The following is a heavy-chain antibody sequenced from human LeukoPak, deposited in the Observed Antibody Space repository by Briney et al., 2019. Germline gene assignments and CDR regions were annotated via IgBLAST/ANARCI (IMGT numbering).Heavy chain of an antibody. V-gene: IGHV1-8*01. CDR3: ARGGYCSSTSCSHNWFDP. CDR1: GYTFTSYD. Sequence: ASVKVSCKASGYTFTSYDINWVRQATGQGLEWMGWMNPNSGNTGYAQKFQGRVTMTRNTSISTAYMELSSLRSEDTAVYYCARGGYCSSTSCSHNWFDPWGQGTLVTVSS. D-gene: IGHD2-2*01. CDR2: MNPNSGNT. J-gene: IGHJ5*02.